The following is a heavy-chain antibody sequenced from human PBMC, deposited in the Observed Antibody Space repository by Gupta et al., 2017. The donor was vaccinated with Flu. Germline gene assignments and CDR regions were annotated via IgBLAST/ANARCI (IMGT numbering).Heavy chain of an antibody. CDR2: ISSSSSYI. D-gene: IGHD3-9*01. V-gene: IGHV3-21*06. Sequence: EVQLVESGGGLVKAGGSLRLSCAVSGFRFSSYDMNWVRQSPGKGLEWVSSISSSSSYIYYADSVKGRFTISRDNAHNSVFYICVRDHSTTWRKGNYFDYWGQGTLVTVSS. J-gene: IGHJ4*02. CDR3: FDY. CDR1: GFRFSSYD.